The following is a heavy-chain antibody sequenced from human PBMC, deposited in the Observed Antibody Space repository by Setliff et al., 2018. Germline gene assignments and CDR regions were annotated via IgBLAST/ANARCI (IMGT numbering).Heavy chain of an antibody. V-gene: IGHV1-69*10. CDR2: IIPILGIA. CDR1: GYTFTSYG. D-gene: IGHD6-6*01. CDR3: AKGPRYDSSYYFDY. J-gene: IGHJ4*02. Sequence: SVKVSCKASGYTFTSYGISWVRQAPGQGLEWMGGIIPILGIANYAQKFQGRVTITADKSTSTAYMELSSLRSEDTALYYCAKGPRYDSSYYFDYWGQGTLVTVSS.